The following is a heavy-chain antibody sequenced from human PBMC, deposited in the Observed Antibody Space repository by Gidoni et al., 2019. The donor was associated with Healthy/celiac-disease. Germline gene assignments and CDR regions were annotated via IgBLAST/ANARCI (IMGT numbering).Heavy chain of an antibody. D-gene: IGHD3-3*01. Sequence: EVQLVESGGGLVQPGRSLRLPCAASGFTFDDYAMHWVRQAPGKGLEWVSGSSWHSGSIGYADSVKGRFTISRDNAKNSLYLQMNSLRAEDTSLYYCAKDLDTYYDFWSGYYYYGMDVWGQGTTVTVSS. J-gene: IGHJ6*02. CDR3: AKDLDTYYDFWSGYYYYGMDV. V-gene: IGHV3-9*01. CDR1: GFTFDDYA. CDR2: SSWHSGSI.